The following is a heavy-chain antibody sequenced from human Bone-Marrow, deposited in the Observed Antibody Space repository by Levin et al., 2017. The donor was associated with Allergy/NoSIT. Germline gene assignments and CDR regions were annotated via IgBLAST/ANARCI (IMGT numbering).Heavy chain of an antibody. CDR1: GYDFTNND. J-gene: IGHJ6*02. D-gene: IGHD3-22*01. CDR3: VRRGSGYVPSVDV. CDR2: MNPTSGDT. V-gene: IGHV1-8*01. Sequence: EASVKVSCKASGYDFTNNDLTWVRQATGQGLEWMGWMNPTSGDTAFARKFQGRVTMTRDNSIMTAYMELSSLTSDDTAVYSCVRRGSGYVPSVDVWGQGTAVTVAS.